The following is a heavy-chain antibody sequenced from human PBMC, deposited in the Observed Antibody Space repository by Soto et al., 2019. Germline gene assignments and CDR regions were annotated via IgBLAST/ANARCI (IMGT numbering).Heavy chain of an antibody. V-gene: IGHV4-61*01. Sequence: ASETLTLTCTDSGGSVSSGSYYWSWIRQPPGKGLEWIGYIYYSGSTNYNPSLKSRVTISVDTSKNQFSLKLSSVTAEDTAMYYCARIFPYSLDGGETGTAFEGFFDYWGQGTLVTVSS. CDR2: IYYSGST. D-gene: IGHD2-15*01. CDR1: GGSVSSGSYY. J-gene: IGHJ4*02. CDR3: ARIFPYSLDGGETGTAFEGFFDY.